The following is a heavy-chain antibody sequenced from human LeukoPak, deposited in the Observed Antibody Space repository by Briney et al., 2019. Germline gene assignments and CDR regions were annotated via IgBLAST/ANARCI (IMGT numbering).Heavy chain of an antibody. CDR3: ARDTYSSSWRAFDI. CDR1: GGTFSSYA. V-gene: IGHV1-69*05. J-gene: IGHJ3*02. CDR2: IIPIFGTA. Sequence: SVKVSCKASGGTFSSYAISWVRQAPGQGLEWMGGIIPIFGTANYAQKFQGRVTITTDESTSTAYMELSSLRSEDTAVYYCARDTYSSSWRAFDIWGQGTMVTVSS. D-gene: IGHD6-13*01.